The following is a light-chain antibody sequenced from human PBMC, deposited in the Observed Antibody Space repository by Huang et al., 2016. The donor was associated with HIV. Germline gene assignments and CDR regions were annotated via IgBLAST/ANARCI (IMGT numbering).Light chain of an antibody. CDR2: WAS. V-gene: IGKV4-1*01. Sequence: DIIMTQSPDSLAVSLCERATLNCRSSQSVYCSSTSKDDMAWFQQKTGQPPRLRLFWASTREAGVPDRFIGSGSGTHFTLTIANLEAEDAAIYYCQQYYSSPQTVGQGTRVEVK. CDR3: QQYYSSPQT. CDR1: QSVYCSSTSKDD. J-gene: IGKJ1*01.